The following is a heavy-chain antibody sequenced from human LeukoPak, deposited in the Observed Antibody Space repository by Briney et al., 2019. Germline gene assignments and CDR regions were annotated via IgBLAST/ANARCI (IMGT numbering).Heavy chain of an antibody. J-gene: IGHJ4*02. CDR1: GGSISSYY. Sequence: SETLSLTCTVSGGSISSYYWSWIRQPPGKGLEWIGYIYYSGSTNYNPSLKSRVTMSVDTSKNQFSLKLSSVTAADTAVYYCARGGYCSSASCYTLDYWGQGTLVTVSS. CDR2: IYYSGST. D-gene: IGHD2-2*02. CDR3: ARGGYCSSASCYTLDY. V-gene: IGHV4-59*12.